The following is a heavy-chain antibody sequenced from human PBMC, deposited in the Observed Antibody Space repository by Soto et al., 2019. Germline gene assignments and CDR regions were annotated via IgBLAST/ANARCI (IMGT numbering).Heavy chain of an antibody. CDR1: GFTFSDYY. Sequence: GGSLRLSCAASGFTFSDYYMSWIRQAPGKGLEWVSYISSSGSTIYYADSVKGRFTISRDNAKNSLYLQMNSLRAEDTAVYYCARGAMIAVYYYYGMDVWGQGTTVTVSS. CDR2: ISSSGSTI. V-gene: IGHV3-11*01. J-gene: IGHJ6*02. CDR3: ARGAMIAVYYYYGMDV. D-gene: IGHD3-22*01.